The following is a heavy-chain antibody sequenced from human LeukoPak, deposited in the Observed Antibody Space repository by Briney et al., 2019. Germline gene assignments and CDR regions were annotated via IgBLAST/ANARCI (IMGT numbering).Heavy chain of an antibody. D-gene: IGHD2-2*02. CDR3: AKDQEILVVPAAINY. CDR2: ISGSGGST. V-gene: IGHV3-23*01. Sequence: GGSLRLSCAASGITFSSYAMSWVRQAPGKGLEWVSAISGSGGSTHYADSVKGRFTISRDNSKNTLFLQMNSLRAEDTAVYYCAKDQEILVVPAAINYWGQGTLVTVSS. CDR1: GITFSSYA. J-gene: IGHJ4*02.